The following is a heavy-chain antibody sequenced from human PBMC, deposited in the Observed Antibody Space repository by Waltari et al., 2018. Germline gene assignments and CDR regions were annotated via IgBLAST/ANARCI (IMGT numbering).Heavy chain of an antibody. D-gene: IGHD6-6*01. Sequence: QVVLVQSGAEVKKPGASVKVSCKASGYIFINYYLHWVRQAPGQGPEWMGWVNPDTGNAKYAHKFRGRVTMTWDNASNTAFMDLSDLKSDDTAVYYCVRDRTTVAARPGDYWGQGTLVTVSS. V-gene: IGHV1-2*07. CDR2: VNPDTGNA. CDR1: GYIFINYY. CDR3: VRDRTTVAARPGDY. J-gene: IGHJ4*02.